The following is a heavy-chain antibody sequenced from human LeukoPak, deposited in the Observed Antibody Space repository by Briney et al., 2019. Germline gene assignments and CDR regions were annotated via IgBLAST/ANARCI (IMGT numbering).Heavy chain of an antibody. CDR3: ARVPRGTPAYADY. CDR1: EFTFSDYY. J-gene: IGHJ4*02. V-gene: IGHV3-11*06. CDR2: ISRSSSYT. D-gene: IGHD1/OR15-1a*01. Sequence: PGGSLRLSCVASEFTFSDYYMSWIRQAPGKGLEWISCISRSSSYTDYADSVKGRFTISRDNAKNSLFLQMNSLGAEDTAVYYCARVPRGTPAYADYWGQGTLVTVSS.